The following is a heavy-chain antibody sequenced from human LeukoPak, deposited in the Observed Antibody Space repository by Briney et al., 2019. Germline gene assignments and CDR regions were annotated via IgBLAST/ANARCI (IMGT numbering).Heavy chain of an antibody. CDR3: ARGAGKWHHYYYYMDV. J-gene: IGHJ6*03. V-gene: IGHV3-21*01. CDR2: ISSSSSYI. D-gene: IGHD5-12*01. CDR1: GFTFSSYS. Sequence: GGSLRLSCAASGFTFSSYSMNWVRQAPGKGLEWVSSISSSSSYIYYADSVKGRFTISRDNAKNSLYLQMNSLRAEDTAVYYCARGAGKWHHYYYYMDVWGKGTTVTVSS.